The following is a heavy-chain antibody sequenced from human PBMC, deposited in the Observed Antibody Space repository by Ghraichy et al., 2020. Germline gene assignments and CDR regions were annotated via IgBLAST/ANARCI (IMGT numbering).Heavy chain of an antibody. J-gene: IGHJ4*02. CDR1: GGSISSGGYY. CDR3: ARDNRYYYDSSGYYYNFDY. V-gene: IGHV4-31*02. Sequence: SETLSLTCTVSGGSISSGGYYWSWIRQHPGKGLEWIGYIYYSGSTYYNPSLKSRVTISVDTSKNQFSLKLSSVTAADTAVYYCARDNRYYYDSSGYYYNFDYWGQGTLVTVSS. D-gene: IGHD3-22*01. CDR2: IYYSGST.